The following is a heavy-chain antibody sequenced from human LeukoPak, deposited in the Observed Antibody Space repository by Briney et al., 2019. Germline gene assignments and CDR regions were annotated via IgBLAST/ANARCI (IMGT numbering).Heavy chain of an antibody. CDR2: IYTSGST. Sequence: PSQTLSLTCTVSGGSISSGSYYWSWIRQPAGKGLEWIGRIYTSGSTNYNPSLKSRVTISVDTSKNQFSLKLSSVTAADTAVYYCAGAFRVVVIEDAFDIWGQGTMVTVSS. CDR3: AGAFRVVVIEDAFDI. D-gene: IGHD3-22*01. CDR1: GGSISSGSYY. J-gene: IGHJ3*02. V-gene: IGHV4-61*02.